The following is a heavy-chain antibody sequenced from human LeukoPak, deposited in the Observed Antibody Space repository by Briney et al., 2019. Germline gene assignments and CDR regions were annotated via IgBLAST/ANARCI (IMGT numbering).Heavy chain of an antibody. CDR3: AKMVREFYTISYYFDY. Sequence: GRSLRLSCAASGFPFSSYGMHWVRQAPGKGLEWVAVISYDGSNKYYADSVKGRFTISRDNSKNTLYLQMNSLRAEDTAVYYCAKMVREFYTISYYFDYWGQGTLVTVSS. J-gene: IGHJ4*02. D-gene: IGHD2-8*01. CDR2: ISYDGSNK. V-gene: IGHV3-30*18. CDR1: GFPFSSYG.